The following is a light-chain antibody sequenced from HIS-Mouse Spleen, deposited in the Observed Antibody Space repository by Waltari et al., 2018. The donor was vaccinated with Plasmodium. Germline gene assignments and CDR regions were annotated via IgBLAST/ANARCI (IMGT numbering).Light chain of an antibody. J-gene: IGKJ3*01. CDR2: GAS. CDR1: QSVSSN. Sequence: EIVMTQSPATLSVSPGERATLSCRASQSVSSNLAWYQQKPGQAPRLRSYGASTRATGIPARCRGSGAGTEFTLTISSLQSEDFAVYYCQQYNNWSFTFGPGTKVDIK. CDR3: QQYNNWSFT. V-gene: IGKV3-15*01.